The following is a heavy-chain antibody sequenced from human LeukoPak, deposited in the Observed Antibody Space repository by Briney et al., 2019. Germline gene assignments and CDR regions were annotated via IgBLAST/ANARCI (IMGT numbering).Heavy chain of an antibody. CDR3: ARDYYDSSGYYFGGY. D-gene: IGHD3-22*01. CDR1: GFTFSRFS. CDR2: ISNSGSTI. J-gene: IGHJ4*02. V-gene: IGHV3-48*01. Sequence: GGSLRLSCAASGFTFSRFSVNWVRQAPGKGLERISYISNSGSTIYYADSVKGRFTISRDNAKNSLYLQMNSLRAEDTAVYFCARDYYDSSGYYFGGYWGQGTLVTVSS.